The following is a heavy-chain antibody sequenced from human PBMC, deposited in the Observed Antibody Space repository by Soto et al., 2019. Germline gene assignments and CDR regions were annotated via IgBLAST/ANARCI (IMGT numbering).Heavy chain of an antibody. V-gene: IGHV1-69*13. J-gene: IGHJ6*02. CDR3: ARGGARSSSWNLPPYYYYYGMDV. CDR1: GGTFSSYA. Sequence: SVKVSCKASGGTFSSYAISWVRQAPGQGLEWMGGIIPIFGTANYAQKFQGRVTITADESTSTAYMELSSLRSEDTAVYYCARGGARSSSWNLPPYYYYYGMDVWGQGTTVTSP. CDR2: IIPIFGTA. D-gene: IGHD6-13*01.